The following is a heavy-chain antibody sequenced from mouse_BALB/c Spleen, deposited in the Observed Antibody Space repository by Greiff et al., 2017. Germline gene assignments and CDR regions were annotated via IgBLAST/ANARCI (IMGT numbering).Heavy chain of an antibody. CDR1: GFTFSSYG. V-gene: IGHV5-6*01. CDR2: ISSGGSYT. CDR3: ARQASNFYYAMDY. J-gene: IGHJ4*01. Sequence: EVQGVESGGDLVKPGGSLKLSCAASGFTFSSYGMSWVRQTPDKRLEWVATISSGGSYTYYPDSVKGRFTISRDNAKNTLYLQMSSLKSEDTAMYYCARQASNFYYAMDYWGQGTSVTVSS. D-gene: IGHD2-5*01.